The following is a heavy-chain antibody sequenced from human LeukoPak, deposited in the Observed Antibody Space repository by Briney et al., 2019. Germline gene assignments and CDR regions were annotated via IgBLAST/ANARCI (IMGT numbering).Heavy chain of an antibody. V-gene: IGHV4-34*01. D-gene: IGHD3-3*02. CDR3: ARGQFWSGYSI. CDR2: INHGRST. Sequence: PGGSLRLSCAASGFIFSDYYMTWIRQAPGKGLEWIGEINHGRSTNYNPSLKSRVTMSVDTSKNQFSLKLSSVTAADTAIYYCARGQFWSGYSIWGQGTLVTVSS. CDR1: GFIFSDYY. J-gene: IGHJ4*02.